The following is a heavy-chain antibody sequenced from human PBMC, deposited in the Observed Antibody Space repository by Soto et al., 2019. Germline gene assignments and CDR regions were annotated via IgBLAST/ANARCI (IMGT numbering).Heavy chain of an antibody. CDR1: GFTVSSNY. D-gene: IGHD3-10*01. CDR3: ARGFTATIVRTEYYFDY. V-gene: IGHV3-66*01. Sequence: GGSLRLSCAASGFTVSSNYMSWVRQAPGKGLEWVSVIYSGGSTYYADSVKCRFTISRDNSKNTLYLQMNSLRAEDTAVYYCARGFTATIVRTEYYFDYWGQGTLVTVSS. CDR2: IYSGGST. J-gene: IGHJ4*02.